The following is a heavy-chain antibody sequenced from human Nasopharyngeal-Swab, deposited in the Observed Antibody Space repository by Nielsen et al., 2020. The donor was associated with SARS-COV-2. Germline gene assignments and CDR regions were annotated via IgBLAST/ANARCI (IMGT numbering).Heavy chain of an antibody. Sequence: GESLKISCKGSGYSFTSYWIGWVRPMPRKVLEWMGIIYPGDSDTRYSPSFQGQVTISADKSISTAYLQWSSLKASDTVMYYCARHVDTAMGYYYYYYMDVWGKGTTVTVSS. CDR1: GYSFTSYW. CDR3: ARHVDTAMGYYYYYYMDV. J-gene: IGHJ6*03. D-gene: IGHD5-18*01. V-gene: IGHV5-51*01. CDR2: IYPGDSDT.